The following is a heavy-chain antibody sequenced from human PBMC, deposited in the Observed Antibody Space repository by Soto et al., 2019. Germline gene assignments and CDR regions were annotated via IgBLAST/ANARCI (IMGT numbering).Heavy chain of an antibody. CDR2: IYHTGTT. V-gene: IGHV4-30-4*01. CDR1: GGSISNVGYF. CDR3: ARVMAAMQNWLDP. J-gene: IGHJ5*02. D-gene: IGHD2-2*01. Sequence: QVQLQESGPGLAKPSQTLSLTCTVSGGSISNVGYFWSWIRQPPGKGLEWIGFIYHTGTTYYNSSLRSRVSISIDTSKSQFSLKLNSVTAADTAVYYCARVMAAMQNWLDPWGQGTLVTVSP.